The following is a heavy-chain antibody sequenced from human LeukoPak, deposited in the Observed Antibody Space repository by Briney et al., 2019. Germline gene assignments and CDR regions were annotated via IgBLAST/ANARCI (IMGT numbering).Heavy chain of an antibody. J-gene: IGHJ4*02. CDR2: ISGSGGST. V-gene: IGHV3-23*01. D-gene: IGHD2-8*01. Sequence: GGSLRLSCAASGFTFSSYAMSWVRQAPGKGLEWVSAISGSGGSTYYADSVKGRFTISRDNSKNTLYLQMNSLRAEDTALYYCAKDRYCTSSSCPIDYWGQGTLVTVSS. CDR3: AKDRYCTSSSCPIDY. CDR1: GFTFSSYA.